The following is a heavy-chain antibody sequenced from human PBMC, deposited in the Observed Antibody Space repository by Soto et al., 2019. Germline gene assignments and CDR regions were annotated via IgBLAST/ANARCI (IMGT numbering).Heavy chain of an antibody. CDR3: TRRGYCSGGSCHDAFDI. CDR2: IRSKAYGGTT. V-gene: IGHV3-49*05. CDR1: GFTFGDYA. Sequence: EVQLVESGGGLVKLGRSLRLSCTASGFTFGDYAMSWFRQAPGKGLEWVGFIRSKAYGGTTEYAASVKGRFTISRDDSKSIAYLQMNSLKTEDTAVYYCTRRGYCSGGSCHDAFDIWGQGTMVTVSS. D-gene: IGHD2-15*01. J-gene: IGHJ3*02.